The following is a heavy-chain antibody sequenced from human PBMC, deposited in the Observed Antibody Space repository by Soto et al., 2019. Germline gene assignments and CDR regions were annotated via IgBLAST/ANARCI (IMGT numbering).Heavy chain of an antibody. V-gene: IGHV1-69*13. D-gene: IGHD2-2*01. CDR2: IIPIFGTA. Sequence: ASVKVSCKASGGTFSSYAISWVRQAPGQGLEWMGGIIPIFGTANYAQKFQGRVTITADESTSTAYMELSSLRSEDTAVYYCASPGGYCSSTSCPFDYWGQGTLVTVSS. J-gene: IGHJ4*02. CDR3: ASPGGYCSSTSCPFDY. CDR1: GGTFSSYA.